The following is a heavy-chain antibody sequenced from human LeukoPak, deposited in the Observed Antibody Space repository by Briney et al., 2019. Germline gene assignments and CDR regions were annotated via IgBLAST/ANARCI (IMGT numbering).Heavy chain of an antibody. CDR3: ARDGALYSYGLY. D-gene: IGHD5-18*01. V-gene: IGHV1-3*01. CDR2: INAGNGNT. Sequence: ASVNVSCKASGYTFTSYAMHWVRQAPGQRLEWMGWINAGNGNTKYSQKFQGRVTITRDTSTSTAYMELSSLRSEDTAVYYCARDGALYSYGLYWGQGTLVTVSS. CDR1: GYTFTSYA. J-gene: IGHJ4*02.